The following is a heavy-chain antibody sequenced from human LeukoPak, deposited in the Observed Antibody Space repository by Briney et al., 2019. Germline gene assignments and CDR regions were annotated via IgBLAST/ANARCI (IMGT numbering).Heavy chain of an antibody. V-gene: IGHV4-61*01. CDR3: ARGRILLWFGELSP. D-gene: IGHD3-10*01. Sequence: KTSQTLSLTCTVSGGSISSGSYYWNWIRQPPGKGLEWIGYIYYTGNTNYNPSLKSRVTISVDTSKNQFSLKLSSVTAADTAVYYCARGRILLWFGELSPWGQGTLVTVSS. CDR2: IYYTGNT. J-gene: IGHJ5*02. CDR1: GGSISSGSYY.